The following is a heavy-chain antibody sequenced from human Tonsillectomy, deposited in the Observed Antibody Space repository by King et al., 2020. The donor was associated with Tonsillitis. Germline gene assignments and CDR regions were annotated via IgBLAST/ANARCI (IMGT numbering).Heavy chain of an antibody. CDR2: IYSGGSST. V-gene: IGHV3-23*03. CDR3: AKDPLAAAGIDDAFDI. CDR1: GFTFSSYA. J-gene: IGHJ3*02. Sequence: VQLVESGGGLVQPGGSLRLSCAASGFTFSSYAMSWVRQAPGKGLEWVSVIYSGGSSTYYADSVKGRFTISRDNSKNTLYLQMNSLRAEDTAVYYCAKDPLAAAGIDDAFDIWGQGRMVTVSP. D-gene: IGHD6-13*01.